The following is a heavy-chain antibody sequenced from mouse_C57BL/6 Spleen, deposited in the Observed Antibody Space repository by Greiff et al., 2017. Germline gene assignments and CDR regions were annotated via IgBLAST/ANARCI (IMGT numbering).Heavy chain of an antibody. CDR2: ISDGGSYT. V-gene: IGHV5-4*03. Sequence: EVKLMESGGGLVKPGGSLKLSCAASGFTFSSYAMSWVRQTPEKRLEWVATISDGGSYTYYPDNVKGRFTISRDNAKNNLYLQMSHLKSEDTAMYYCARVHDGGYYAMDYWGQGTSVTVSS. CDR3: ARVHDGGYYAMDY. J-gene: IGHJ4*01. D-gene: IGHD2-3*01. CDR1: GFTFSSYA.